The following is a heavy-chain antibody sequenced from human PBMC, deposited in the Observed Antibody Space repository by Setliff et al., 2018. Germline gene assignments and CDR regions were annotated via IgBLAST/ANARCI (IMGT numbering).Heavy chain of an antibody. D-gene: IGHD3-22*01. V-gene: IGHV4-31*03. Sequence: PLETLSLTCNVSGDFISSGGYTWNWIRQHPEMGLEWIGYIFYNGNTFYNPSLQSRVTISVDTSKNQFSLKLTSLNAADSAVYYCARASHSYGSPNWFDPWGPGTLVTVSS. CDR2: IFYNGNT. CDR1: GDFISSGGYT. J-gene: IGHJ5*02. CDR3: ARASHSYGSPNWFDP.